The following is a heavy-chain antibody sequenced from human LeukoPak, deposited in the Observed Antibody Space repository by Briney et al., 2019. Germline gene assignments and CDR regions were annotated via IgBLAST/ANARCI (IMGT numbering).Heavy chain of an antibody. D-gene: IGHD1-26*01. V-gene: IGHV3-21*01. CDR2: ISGISSYI. CDR3: ARASGTYFEYYFDY. Sequence: PGGSLRLSCAASVFTFSNYNMNWVRQTPGKGLEWVSSISGISSYIYYRDSVKGRFTTSRDNARNELYLQLNSLRAEDTAVYYCARASGTYFEYYFDYWAQGTLVTVSS. CDR1: VFTFSNYN. J-gene: IGHJ4*02.